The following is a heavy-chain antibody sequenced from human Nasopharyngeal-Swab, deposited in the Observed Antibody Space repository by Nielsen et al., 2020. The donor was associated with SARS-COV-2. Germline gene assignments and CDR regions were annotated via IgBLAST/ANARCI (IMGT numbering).Heavy chain of an antibody. Sequence: SETLSLTCTVSGGSISSISYYWGWIRQPPGRGLEWIGSIYYSGSTYYNPSLKSPLTISVDTSKNQFSLKLSSVTAADTAVYYCARNDYTGSSWFDPWGQGTLVTVSS. CDR3: ARNDYTGSSWFDP. CDR1: GGSISSISYY. V-gene: IGHV4-39*01. CDR2: IYYSGST. D-gene: IGHD4-11*01. J-gene: IGHJ5*02.